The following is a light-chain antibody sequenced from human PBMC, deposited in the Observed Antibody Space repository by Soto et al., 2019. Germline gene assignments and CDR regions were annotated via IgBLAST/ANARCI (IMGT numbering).Light chain of an antibody. CDR3: QQYATYPYT. V-gene: IGKV1-5*03. Sequence: DIQMTQSPSALSASVGDRVTITCRASQSISGWLAWYQLKPGKAPKLLIFASSDLESGVPSRFGGGGSGTQYTLPFSSLQADDFSTYYCQQYATYPYTFGQRTKLEIK. CDR2: ASS. J-gene: IGKJ2*01. CDR1: QSISGW.